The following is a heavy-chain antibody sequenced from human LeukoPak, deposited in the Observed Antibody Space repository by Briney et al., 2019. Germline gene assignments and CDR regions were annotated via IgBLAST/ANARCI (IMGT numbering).Heavy chain of an antibody. CDR1: GFTCTNYG. Sequence: PGGSLRLSCVASGFTCTNYGMHWVRQAPGKGLEWVAFIRDDESNEYHAGSVEGRFTISRDNFKNTLYLQMNSLRAEDTAVYYCAKDGPQSSSGWYVDYWGQGTLVTVSS. D-gene: IGHD6-19*01. CDR2: IRDDESNE. J-gene: IGHJ4*02. CDR3: AKDGPQSSSGWYVDY. V-gene: IGHV3-30*02.